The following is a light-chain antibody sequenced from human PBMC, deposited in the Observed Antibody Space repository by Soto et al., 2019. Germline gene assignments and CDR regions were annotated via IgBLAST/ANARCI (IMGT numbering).Light chain of an antibody. CDR1: SSDVGGYNY. CDR3: SSYTSSSTRLV. J-gene: IGLJ1*01. V-gene: IGLV2-14*01. CDR2: NVN. Sequence: QSVLTQPASVSGSPGQSITISCTGTSSDVGGYNYVSWYQQHPGKAPKLMIYNVNNRPSGVSHRFSGSKSGNTASLTISGLQAEDESDYYCSSYTSSSTRLVFGTGTKLTVL.